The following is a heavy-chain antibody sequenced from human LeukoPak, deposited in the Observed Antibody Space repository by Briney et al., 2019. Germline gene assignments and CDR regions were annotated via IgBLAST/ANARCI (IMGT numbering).Heavy chain of an antibody. J-gene: IGHJ6*03. CDR3: ASTRPGWELPSVYYYMDV. CDR2: INPNSGGT. Sequence: GASVTVSCKASGYTFTGYYMHWVRQAPGQGLEWMGWINPNSGGTNYAQKFQGRVTMTRDTSISTAYMELSRLRSDDTAVYYCASTRPGWELPSVYYYMDVWGKGTTVTVSS. D-gene: IGHD1-26*01. CDR1: GYTFTGYY. V-gene: IGHV1-2*02.